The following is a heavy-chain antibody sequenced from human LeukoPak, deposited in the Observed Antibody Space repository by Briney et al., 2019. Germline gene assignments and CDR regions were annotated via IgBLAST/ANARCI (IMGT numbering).Heavy chain of an antibody. D-gene: IGHD3-22*01. V-gene: IGHV4-34*01. CDR1: GGSFSGYY. CDR2: INHSGST. J-gene: IGHJ3*02. Sequence: KPSETLSLTCAVYGGSFSGYYWSWIRQPPGKGLEWIGEINHSGSTNYNPSLKSRVTISVDTSKNQFSLKLSSVTAADTAVYYCARAPDTMTSDAFDIWGQGTMVTVSS. CDR3: ARAPDTMTSDAFDI.